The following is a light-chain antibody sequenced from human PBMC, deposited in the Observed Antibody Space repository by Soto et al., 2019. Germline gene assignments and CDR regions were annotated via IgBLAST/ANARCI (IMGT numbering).Light chain of an antibody. Sequence: IVLTQSPATLSLSPGERATLSCRASQSVDTYLAWYQQKPGQAPRLLIYDASNRATGIPARFSGSGSGTDFTLTISSLEPEDFAVYYCQQRTIFGPGTKVAI. CDR1: QSVDTY. J-gene: IGKJ3*01. CDR3: QQRTI. V-gene: IGKV3-11*01. CDR2: DAS.